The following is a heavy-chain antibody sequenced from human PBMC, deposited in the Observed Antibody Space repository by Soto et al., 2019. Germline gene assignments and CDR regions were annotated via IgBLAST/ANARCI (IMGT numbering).Heavy chain of an antibody. CDR1: GFTFSTYS. CDR2: ISSSSSSM. V-gene: IGHV3-48*01. D-gene: IGHD1-1*01. J-gene: IGHJ3*02. CDR3: ARDNDFAFDI. Sequence: EVQLVESGGGLVQPGGSLRLSSAASGFTFSTYSMNWVRQAPGKGLEWVSYISSSSSSMQYADSVKGRFTISRDNAKSSLYLQMNSLRAEDTAVYYCARDNDFAFDICGQGTMVTVSS.